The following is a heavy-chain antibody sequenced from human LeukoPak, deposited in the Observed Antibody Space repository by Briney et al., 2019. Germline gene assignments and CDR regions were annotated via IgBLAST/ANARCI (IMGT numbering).Heavy chain of an antibody. V-gene: IGHV4-31*03. D-gene: IGHD1-26*01. CDR3: ARIPQWDGFDY. J-gene: IGHJ4*02. Sequence: PSQTLSLTCTVSGGSISSGGYYWSWIRQHPGKGLEWIGHIYYSGSTDYNPSLKSRVSISVDTSKNQFSLKLSSVTAADTAVYYCARIPQWDGFDYWGQGTLVTVSS. CDR1: GGSISSGGYY. CDR2: IYYSGST.